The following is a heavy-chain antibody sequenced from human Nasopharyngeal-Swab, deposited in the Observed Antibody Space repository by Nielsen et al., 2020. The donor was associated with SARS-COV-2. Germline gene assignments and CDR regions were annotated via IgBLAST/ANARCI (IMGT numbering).Heavy chain of an antibody. CDR3: AKERVQRAYSSGWYDYYYGMDV. J-gene: IGHJ6*02. CDR1: GVTFSSYG. V-gene: IGHV3-30*18. Sequence: GGSLRLSCAASGVTFSSYGMHWVRQAPGKGLEWVAVISYDGSNKYYADSVKGRFTISRDNSKNTLYLQMNSLRAEDTAVYYCAKERVQRAYSSGWYDYYYGMDVWGQGTTVTVSS. D-gene: IGHD6-19*01. CDR2: ISYDGSNK.